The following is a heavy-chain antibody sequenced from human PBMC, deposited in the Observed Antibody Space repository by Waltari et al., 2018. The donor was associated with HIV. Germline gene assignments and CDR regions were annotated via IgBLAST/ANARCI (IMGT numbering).Heavy chain of an antibody. Sequence: QVQLVQSGAEVKKPGASVKVSCKASGYTFTGYSMHWVRQAPGQGLEWMGWINPSSGGTNYAQKVQGRVTMTRDTAISAAYRELSRLRSDDTAVYYCARDQGGIAVAGTPGDYWGQGTLVTVSS. V-gene: IGHV1-2*02. CDR1: GYTFTGYS. CDR2: INPSSGGT. CDR3: ARDQGGIAVAGTPGDY. D-gene: IGHD6-19*01. J-gene: IGHJ4*02.